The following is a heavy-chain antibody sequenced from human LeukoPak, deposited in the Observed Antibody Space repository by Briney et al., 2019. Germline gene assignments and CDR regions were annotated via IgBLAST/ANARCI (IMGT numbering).Heavy chain of an antibody. V-gene: IGHV4-4*07. CDR3: ARGPSTIFGLYYFDY. J-gene: IGHJ4*02. CDR2: VYTSGST. Sequence: SETLSLTCTVSGDSMSTYYWSWIRQPAGKGLEWVGRVYTSGSTNYNPSLKSRVTISVYNSKNHFSLRLTSVTAADTAMYYCARGPSTIFGLYYFDYWGQGTLVTVSS. D-gene: IGHD3-3*01. CDR1: GDSMSTYY.